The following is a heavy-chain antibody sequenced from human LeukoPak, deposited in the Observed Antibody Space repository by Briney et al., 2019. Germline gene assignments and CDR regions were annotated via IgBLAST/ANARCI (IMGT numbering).Heavy chain of an antibody. Sequence: GGSLRLSCTASGFTFDDYAMHWVRQAPGKGLEWVSGISWNSVNIDYADSVKGRFTISRDNARNSLYLQMNSLRAEDMALYYCAKGTMIVVAVGYYFDLWGQGTLVTVSS. J-gene: IGHJ4*02. CDR3: AKGTMIVVAVGYYFDL. D-gene: IGHD3-22*01. V-gene: IGHV3-9*03. CDR2: ISWNSVNI. CDR1: GFTFDDYA.